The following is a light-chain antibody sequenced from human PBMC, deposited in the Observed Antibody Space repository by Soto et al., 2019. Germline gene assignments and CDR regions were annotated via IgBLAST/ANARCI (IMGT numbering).Light chain of an antibody. CDR3: QHGYFAPYS. CDR2: SAS. J-gene: IGKJ2*03. CDR1: QDINVY. Sequence: DIQMTQSPSSVSASIGDTVIITCRASQDINVYLNWYQHKPGEVPKLLIYSASTLHSGVPSRFTGSGSETDFTRTIRGLQPEDFATYYCQHGYFAPYSFGQGTKVDI. V-gene: IGKV1-39*01.